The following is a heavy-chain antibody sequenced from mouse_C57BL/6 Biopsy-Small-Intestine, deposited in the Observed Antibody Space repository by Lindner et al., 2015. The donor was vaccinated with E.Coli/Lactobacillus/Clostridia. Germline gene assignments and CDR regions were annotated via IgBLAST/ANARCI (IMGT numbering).Heavy chain of an antibody. Sequence: VQLQESGGGLVKPGGSLKPSCAASGFTFSDYGMHWVRQAPEKGLEWVAYISSGSSTIYYADTVKGRFTISRDNAKNTLFLQMTSLRSEDTAMYYCANYGNYYAMDYWGQGTSVTVSS. V-gene: IGHV5-17*01. J-gene: IGHJ4*01. CDR3: ANYGNYYAMDY. CDR2: ISSGSSTI. D-gene: IGHD2-1*01. CDR1: GFTFSDYG.